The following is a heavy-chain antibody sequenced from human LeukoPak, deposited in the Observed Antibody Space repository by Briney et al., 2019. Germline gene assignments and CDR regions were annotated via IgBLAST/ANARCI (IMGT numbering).Heavy chain of an antibody. D-gene: IGHD4/OR15-4a*01. V-gene: IGHV4-34*01. Sequence: SETLSLTCAVYGGSFSGYYWNWIRQPPGKGLEWIGQINHSGSTNYSPSLKSRVTTSVATSKNQFSLKLSSVTAADTAVYYCARGLTAAVDYWGQGTLVTVSS. CDR2: INHSGST. CDR1: GGSFSGYY. J-gene: IGHJ4*02. CDR3: ARGLTAAVDY.